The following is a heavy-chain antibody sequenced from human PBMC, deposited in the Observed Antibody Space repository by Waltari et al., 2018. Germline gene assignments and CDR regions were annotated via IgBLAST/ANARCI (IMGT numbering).Heavy chain of an antibody. CDR2: ISYDGSNK. V-gene: IGHV3-30-3*01. Sequence: QVQLVESGGGVVQPGRSLRLSCAASGFTFSSYAMHWVRQAPGKGLEWVAVISYDGSNKYYADSVRGRFTISRDNSKNTLYLQMNSLRAEDTAVYYCARDQDPYGDYFGFAFDIWGQGTMVTVSS. J-gene: IGHJ3*02. D-gene: IGHD4-17*01. CDR1: GFTFSSYA. CDR3: ARDQDPYGDYFGFAFDI.